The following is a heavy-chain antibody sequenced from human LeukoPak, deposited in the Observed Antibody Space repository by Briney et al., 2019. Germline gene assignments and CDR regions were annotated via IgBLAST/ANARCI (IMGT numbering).Heavy chain of an antibody. J-gene: IGHJ4*02. V-gene: IGHV3-73*01. Sequence: PGGSLRLSCSVSGFIFRDFSMSWVRQASGKGLEWVGRIRSKANSYATAYAASVKGRFTISRDDSKNSAYLQMNSLKTEDTAVYYCTRRSSSGFSSEDYWGQGTLVTVSS. D-gene: IGHD3-22*01. CDR2: IRSKANSYAT. CDR3: TRRSSSGFSSEDY. CDR1: GFIFRDFS.